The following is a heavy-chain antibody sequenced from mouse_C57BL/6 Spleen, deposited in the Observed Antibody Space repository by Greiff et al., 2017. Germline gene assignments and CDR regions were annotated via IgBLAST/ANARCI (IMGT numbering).Heavy chain of an antibody. CDR1: GYTFTSYW. V-gene: IGHV1-55*01. Sequence: QVQLQQPGAELVMPGASVKMSCKASGYTFTSYWITWVKQRPGQGLEWIGDIDPCSGCTNYNEKFKSKATLTVDTSSSTAYMQLSSLTSEDSAVYYCARGSTYDYWGQGTTLTVSS. CDR2: IDPCSGCT. CDR3: ARGSTYDY. J-gene: IGHJ2*01. D-gene: IGHD5-1*01.